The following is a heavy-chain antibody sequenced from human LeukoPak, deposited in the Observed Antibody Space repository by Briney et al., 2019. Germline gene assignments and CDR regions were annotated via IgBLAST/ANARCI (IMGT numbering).Heavy chain of an antibody. CDR1: GFIFSSYR. V-gene: IGHV3-21*01. D-gene: IGHD3-10*01. CDR3: ASDGSPYYYGSGSYSVTFDY. J-gene: IGHJ4*02. Sequence: GGSLRLSCAASGFIFSSYRMNWVRQAPGKGLEWVSSISSSGSYIYYADSVKGRFTTSRDNAKNSLYLQMNSLRDEDTAVYYCASDGSPYYYGSGSYSVTFDYWGQGTLVTVSS. CDR2: ISSSGSYI.